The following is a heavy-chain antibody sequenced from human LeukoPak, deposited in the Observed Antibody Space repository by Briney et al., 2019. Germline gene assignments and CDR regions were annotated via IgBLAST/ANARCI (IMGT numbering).Heavy chain of an antibody. J-gene: IGHJ4*02. CDR2: INQGGSDK. Sequence: PGGSLTLSCAAAGLILSGDWMRWVRQAPGEGMEWVANINQGGSDKYYVDSVKGRFTMSRDNANNLLYLQMNSLRGEDTAVYYCTRDRSRAEDDWGQGTLVTVSS. D-gene: IGHD1-14*01. CDR3: TRDRSRAEDD. V-gene: IGHV3-7*01. CDR1: GLILSGDW.